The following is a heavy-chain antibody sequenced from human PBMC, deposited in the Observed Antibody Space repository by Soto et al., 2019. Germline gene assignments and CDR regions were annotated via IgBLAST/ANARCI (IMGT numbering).Heavy chain of an antibody. CDR2: ISYDGSNK. CDR1: GFTFSSYG. J-gene: IGHJ4*02. D-gene: IGHD3-10*01. Sequence: PGGSLRLSCAASGFTFSSYGMHWVRQAPGKGLEWVAVISYDGSNKYYADSVKGRFTISRDNSKNTLYLQMNSLRAEDTAVYYCAKGFYYGSGSSVWGQGTLVTVSS. V-gene: IGHV3-30*18. CDR3: AKGFYYGSGSSV.